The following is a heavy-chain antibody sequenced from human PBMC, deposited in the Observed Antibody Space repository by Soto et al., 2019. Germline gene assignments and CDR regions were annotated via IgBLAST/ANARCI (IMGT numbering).Heavy chain of an antibody. CDR2: INHSGST. CDR1: GGSFSAYY. V-gene: IGHV4-34*01. CDR3: ARVLDFLTGYYYYGMDV. D-gene: IGHD3-9*01. Sequence: QVQLQQWGAGLLKPSETLSLTCAVYGGSFSAYYWSWIRQPPGKGLVWIGEINHSGSTNYNPSLKSRVTISVDTSKNQFSLKLNSVTAADTAVFYCARVLDFLTGYYYYGMDVWGQGTTVTVSS. J-gene: IGHJ6*02.